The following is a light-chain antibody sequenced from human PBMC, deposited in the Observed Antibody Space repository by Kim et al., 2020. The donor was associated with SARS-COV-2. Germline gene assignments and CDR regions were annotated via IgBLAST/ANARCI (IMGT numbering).Light chain of an antibody. J-gene: IGKJ2*01. Sequence: SASVGDRVTLTCRASRDIRNDLSWFQQKPGKAPKRLISVASTLQSGVPSRFSGSGSETEFTLTISSLQPEDFATYYCLQYYAFPRTFGQGTKLEI. CDR3: LQYYAFPRT. V-gene: IGKV1-17*01. CDR2: VAS. CDR1: RDIRND.